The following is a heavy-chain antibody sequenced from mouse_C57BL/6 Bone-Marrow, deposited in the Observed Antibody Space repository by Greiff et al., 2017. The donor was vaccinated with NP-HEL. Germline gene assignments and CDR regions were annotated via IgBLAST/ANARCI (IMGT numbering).Heavy chain of an antibody. Sequence: EVKLQQSGAELVRPGASVKLSCTASGFNIKDDYMHWVKQRPEQGLEWIGWIDPENGDTEYASKFQGKATITADTSSNTAYLQLSSLTSEDTAVYYCTTGGYDYDYWYFDVWGTGTTVTVSS. CDR2: IDPENGDT. J-gene: IGHJ1*03. CDR1: GFNIKDDY. CDR3: TTGGYDYDYWYFDV. V-gene: IGHV14-4*01. D-gene: IGHD2-4*01.